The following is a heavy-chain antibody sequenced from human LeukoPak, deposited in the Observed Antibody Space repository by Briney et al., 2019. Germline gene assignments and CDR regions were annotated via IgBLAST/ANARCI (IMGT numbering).Heavy chain of an antibody. D-gene: IGHD3-10*01. CDR3: ARGGEEDGSGSYFDY. J-gene: IGHJ4*02. CDR1: GGSISSGSYY. CDR2: IYYSGST. V-gene: IGHV4-39*07. Sequence: SETLSLTCTVSGGSISSGSYYWGWIRQPPGKGLEWIGSIYYSGSTYYNPSLKSRVTISVDTSKNQFSLKLSSVTAADTAVYYCARGGEEDGSGSYFDYWGQGTLVTVSS.